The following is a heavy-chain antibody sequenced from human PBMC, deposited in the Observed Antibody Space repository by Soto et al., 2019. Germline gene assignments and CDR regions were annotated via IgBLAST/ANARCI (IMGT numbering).Heavy chain of an antibody. CDR2: IVGDASST. D-gene: IGHD3-3*01. CDR1: GFTLSTYA. CDR3: AKDLRPDGRYDLDY. J-gene: IGHJ4*02. Sequence: GGSMRLSCAASGFTLSTYAMNWVLQAPGRGLEWLSVIVGDASSTDYADSVKGRFIISRDNSKNTLYLQMNYLRADDTAVYYCAKDLRPDGRYDLDYWGQGTLVTVSS. V-gene: IGHV3-23*01.